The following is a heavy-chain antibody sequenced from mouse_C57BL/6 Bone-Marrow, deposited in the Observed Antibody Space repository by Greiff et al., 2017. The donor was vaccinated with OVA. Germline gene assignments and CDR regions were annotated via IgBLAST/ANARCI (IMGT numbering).Heavy chain of an antibody. CDR2: IYPGDGDT. Sequence: VQLQQSGAELVKPGASVKISCKASGYAFSSYWMNWVKQRPGQGLEWIGQIYPGDGDTNYNGKFKGKATLTADKSSSTAYMQLSSLTSEDSAVYFCARREGRDYAMDYWGQGTSVTVSS. J-gene: IGHJ4*01. D-gene: IGHD3-3*01. CDR1: GYAFSSYW. CDR3: ARREGRDYAMDY. V-gene: IGHV1-80*01.